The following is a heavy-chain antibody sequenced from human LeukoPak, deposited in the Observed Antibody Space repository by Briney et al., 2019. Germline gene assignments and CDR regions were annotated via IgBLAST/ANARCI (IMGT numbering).Heavy chain of an antibody. D-gene: IGHD1-26*01. J-gene: IGHJ4*02. CDR1: GYTLTELS. CDR2: FDPEDGET. Sequence: PAASVKVSCTVSGYTLTELSMHWVPQAPGKGLEWRGGFDPEDGETLYAQKFRGRVTMTEDTSTDTAYMELSSLRSEDTAVYYGATDSGGSYGDWGQGTLVTVSS. V-gene: IGHV1-24*01. CDR3: ATDSGGSYGD.